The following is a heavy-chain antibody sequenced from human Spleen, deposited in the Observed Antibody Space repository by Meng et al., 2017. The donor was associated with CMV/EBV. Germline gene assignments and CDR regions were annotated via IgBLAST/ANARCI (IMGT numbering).Heavy chain of an antibody. J-gene: IGHJ5*02. Sequence: SSGYAISWGRQAPGQGRAGRGRIIPIRGTANDEQEFQGRVTITADKSTSTAYMELSSLRSEDTAVYYCARGTPKPSGIVATIHWFDPWGQGTLVTVSS. CDR1: SSGYA. CDR3: ARGTPKPSGIVATIHWFDP. CDR2: IIPIRGTA. D-gene: IGHD5-12*01. V-gene: IGHV1-69*04.